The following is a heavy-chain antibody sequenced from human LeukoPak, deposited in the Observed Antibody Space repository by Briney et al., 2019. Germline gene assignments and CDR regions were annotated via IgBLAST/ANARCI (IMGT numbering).Heavy chain of an antibody. D-gene: IGHD4/OR15-4a*01. CDR2: ISAYNGNT. CDR3: ARDGVLASDAFDI. J-gene: IGHJ3*02. V-gene: IGHV1-18*04. Sequence: ASVKVSCKASGYTFTGYYMHWVRQAPGQGLEWMGWISAYNGNTNYAQKLQGRVTMTTDTSTSTAYMELRSLRSDDTAVYYCARDGVLASDAFDIWGQGTMVTVSS. CDR1: GYTFTGYY.